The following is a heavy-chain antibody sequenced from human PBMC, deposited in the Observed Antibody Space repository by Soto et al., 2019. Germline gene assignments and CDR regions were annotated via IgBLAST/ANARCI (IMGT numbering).Heavy chain of an antibody. CDR3: ARDRSGWEHDAFDI. V-gene: IGHV1-69*01. J-gene: IGHJ3*02. CDR1: GGTFSSYA. D-gene: IGHD6-19*01. Sequence: QVQLVQSGAEVKKPGSSVKVSCKATGGTFSSYAISWVRQAPGQGLEWMGGIIPIFGTANYAQKFQGRVTITADEPTSTAYMELSSLRSEDTAVYYCARDRSGWEHDAFDIWGQGTMVTVSS. CDR2: IIPIFGTA.